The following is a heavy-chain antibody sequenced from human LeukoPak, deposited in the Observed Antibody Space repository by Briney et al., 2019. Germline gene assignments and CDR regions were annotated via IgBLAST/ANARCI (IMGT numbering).Heavy chain of an antibody. CDR1: GVSISRYY. CDR2: IYTSGST. Sequence: SETLSLTCTVSGVSISRYYWSWIRQPAGKGLEWIGRIYTSGSTDYSPSLKSRVTMSLDTSKNQFSLNLYSVTAADTAVYFCARESKTYDGSGYYHDSWGQGTLVTVSS. V-gene: IGHV4-4*07. D-gene: IGHD3-22*01. CDR3: ARESKTYDGSGYYHDS. J-gene: IGHJ4*02.